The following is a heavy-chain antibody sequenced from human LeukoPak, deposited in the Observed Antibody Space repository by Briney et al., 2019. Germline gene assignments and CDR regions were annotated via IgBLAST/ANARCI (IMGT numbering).Heavy chain of an antibody. D-gene: IGHD3-10*01. CDR2: ISPSGDRT. Sequence: GGSLRLSCAASGFTFTNHPMHWVRQASGKRLEYVSAISPSGDRTWYADSVKGRFTISRDNSKNTLYLQMNSLRAEDTAVYYCATDYGSGSYYNARAFDIWGQGTMVTVSS. V-gene: IGHV3-64*02. CDR3: ATDYGSGSYYNARAFDI. J-gene: IGHJ3*02. CDR1: GFTFTNHP.